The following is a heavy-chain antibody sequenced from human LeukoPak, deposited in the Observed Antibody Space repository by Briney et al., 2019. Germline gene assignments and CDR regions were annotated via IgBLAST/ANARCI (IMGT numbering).Heavy chain of an antibody. V-gene: IGHV4-38-2*02. D-gene: IGHD5-12*01. CDR2: IYHSGST. CDR3: ARDGVATITGYYYYMDV. J-gene: IGHJ6*03. CDR1: GCSISSGYY. Sequence: SETLSLTCTVSGCSISSGYYWGWIRQPPGKGLEWIGSIYHSGSTYYNPSLKSRVTISVDTSKNQFSLKLSSVTAADTAVYYCARDGVATITGYYYYMDVWGKGTTVTVSS.